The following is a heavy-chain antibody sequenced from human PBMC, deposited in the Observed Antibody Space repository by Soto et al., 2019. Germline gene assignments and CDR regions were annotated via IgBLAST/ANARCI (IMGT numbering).Heavy chain of an antibody. Sequence: GRCLRLSCAASGFTFSSYSMNWVRQAPGKGLEWVSSISSSSSYIYYADSVKGRFTISRDNAKNSLYLQMNSLRAEDTAVYYCARGMYSYGYYYYYGMGVWGQGTTFTVCS. CDR2: ISSSSSYI. CDR1: GFTFSSYS. D-gene: IGHD5-18*01. CDR3: ARGMYSYGYYYYYGMGV. V-gene: IGHV3-21*01. J-gene: IGHJ6*02.